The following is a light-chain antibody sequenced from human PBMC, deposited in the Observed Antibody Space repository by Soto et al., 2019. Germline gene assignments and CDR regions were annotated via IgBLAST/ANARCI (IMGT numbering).Light chain of an antibody. V-gene: IGKV1-5*01. Sequence: DIQMTQSPSTLSGSVGDRVTITCRASQTISSWLAWYQQKPGKAPKLLIHDASSLESGVPSRVSGSGSGTEFTLTIDSLQPEDFATYHCQQYYSYPPPFGQGTKVDIK. CDR2: DAS. CDR3: QQYYSYPPP. J-gene: IGKJ1*01. CDR1: QTISSW.